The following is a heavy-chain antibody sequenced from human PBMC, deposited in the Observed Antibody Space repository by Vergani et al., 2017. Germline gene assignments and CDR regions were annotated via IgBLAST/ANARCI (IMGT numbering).Heavy chain of an antibody. CDR1: GFTFTSYH. CDR2: IDPNSVDT. V-gene: IGHV1-2*06. D-gene: IGHD6-13*01. CDR3: ARGLGSSSWNY. J-gene: IGHJ4*02. Sequence: QVQLVQSGAEVKKPGASVRVSCKASGFTFTSYHIHWVRQAPGQGLDWLGRIDPNSVDTRYSQRFQDRVTITRDTSINTAYMELSRLRSDDTAVYYCARGLGSSSWNYWGQGTLVTVSS.